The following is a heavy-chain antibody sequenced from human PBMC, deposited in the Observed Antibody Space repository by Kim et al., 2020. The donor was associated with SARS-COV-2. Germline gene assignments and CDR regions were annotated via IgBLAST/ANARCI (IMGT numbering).Heavy chain of an antibody. J-gene: IGHJ4*02. CDR3: ARDPYYDSSGYLDY. V-gene: IGHV3-33*01. Sequence: GGSLRLSCAASGFTFSSYGMHWVRQAPGKGLEWVAVIWYDGSNKYYADSVKGRFTISRDNSKNTLYLQMNSLRAEDTAVYYCARDPYYDSSGYLDYWGQGPLVTVSS. CDR1: GFTFSSYG. D-gene: IGHD3-22*01. CDR2: IWYDGSNK.